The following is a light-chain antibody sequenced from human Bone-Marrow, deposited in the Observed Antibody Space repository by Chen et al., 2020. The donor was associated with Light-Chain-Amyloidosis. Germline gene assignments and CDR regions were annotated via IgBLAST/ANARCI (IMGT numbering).Light chain of an antibody. CDR2: DDS. CDR3: QVWDRSSDRPV. V-gene: IGLV3-21*02. CDR1: NIGPTS. Sequence: SYVLTQPSSVSVAPGQTATIACGGNNIGPTSVHWYQQTPGQAPLLVVYDDSARPSGIPERLSGSNSGNTATLTISRVEAGDEADYYCQVWDRSSDRPVFGGGTKLTVL. J-gene: IGLJ3*02.